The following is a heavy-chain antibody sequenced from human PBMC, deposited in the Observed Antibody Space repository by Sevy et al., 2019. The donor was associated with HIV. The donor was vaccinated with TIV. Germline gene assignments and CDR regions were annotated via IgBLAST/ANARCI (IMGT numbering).Heavy chain of an antibody. V-gene: IGHV1-24*01. J-gene: IGHJ3*02. D-gene: IGHD3-3*01. CDR2: FDPEDGET. CDR1: GYTLTELS. CDR3: ATAVSLAPITGDAFDI. Sequence: ASMKVSCKVSGYTLTELSMHWVRQAPGKGLEWMGGFDPEDGETIYAQKFQGRVTMTEDTSTDTAYMELSSLRSEDTAVYYCATAVSLAPITGDAFDIWGQGTMVTVSS.